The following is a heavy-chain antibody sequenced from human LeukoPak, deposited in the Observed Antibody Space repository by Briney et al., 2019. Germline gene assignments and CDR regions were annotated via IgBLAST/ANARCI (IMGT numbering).Heavy chain of an antibody. J-gene: IGHJ4*02. CDR2: IKSDGSST. D-gene: IGHD2-2*01. Sequence: GGSLRLSCAASGFIFSNYWMHWVRQAPGKGLVWVSRIKSDGSSTTYADSVKGRFTISRDNAKNSLYLQMNSLRAEDTALYYCARGAYCSSTSCDKYYFDYWGQGTLVTVSS. CDR3: ARGAYCSSTSCDKYYFDY. V-gene: IGHV3-74*01. CDR1: GFIFSNYW.